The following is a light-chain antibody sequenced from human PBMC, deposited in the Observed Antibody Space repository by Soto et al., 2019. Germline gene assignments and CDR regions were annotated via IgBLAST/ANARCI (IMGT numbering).Light chain of an antibody. CDR2: DAS. CDR3: QCRSAWHRRIT. J-gene: IGKJ4*01. CDR1: ERIGNY. V-gene: IGKV3-11*01. Sequence: EVVLTQSPATLSLSPGERATLSCRASERIGNYLAWDPQKLGQAPKLLIYDASHRAIGIPGRFSGDGSGTDFHITISSLEPEDFAVYYCQCRSAWHRRITFGGWTKVEIK.